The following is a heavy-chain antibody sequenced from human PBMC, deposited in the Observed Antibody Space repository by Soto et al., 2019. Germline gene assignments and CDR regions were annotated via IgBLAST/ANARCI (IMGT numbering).Heavy chain of an antibody. Sequence: ASVKVSCKASGYTFTSYDINWVRQATGQGLEWMGWMNPNSGNTGYAQKFQGRVTMTRNTSISTAYMKLSSLRSEDTAVYYCARGLRLRFLEWLYEGPYYYYGMDVWGQGTTVTVSS. V-gene: IGHV1-8*01. J-gene: IGHJ6*02. CDR3: ARGLRLRFLEWLYEGPYYYYGMDV. CDR2: MNPNSGNT. D-gene: IGHD3-3*01. CDR1: GYTFTSYD.